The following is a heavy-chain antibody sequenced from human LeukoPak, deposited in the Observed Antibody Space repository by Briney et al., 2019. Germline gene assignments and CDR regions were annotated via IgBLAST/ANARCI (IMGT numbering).Heavy chain of an antibody. CDR2: IYYSGST. V-gene: IGHV4-30-4*08. CDR3: ARAQWAIAAAVRRSIDY. J-gene: IGHJ4*02. D-gene: IGHD6-13*01. CDR1: GGSISSGDYY. Sequence: SQTLSLTCTVSGGSISSGDYYWSWIRQPPGKGLEWIGYIYYSGSTYYNPSLKSRVTISVDTSKNQFSLKLSPVTAADTAVYYCARAQWAIAAAVRRSIDYWGQGTLVTVSS.